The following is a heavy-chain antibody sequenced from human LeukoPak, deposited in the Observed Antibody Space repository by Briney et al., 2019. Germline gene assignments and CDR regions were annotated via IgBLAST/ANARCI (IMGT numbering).Heavy chain of an antibody. D-gene: IGHD2-8*01. V-gene: IGHV1-2*02. CDR3: ARAGYCSRGVCYNYDY. CDR1: GYSFTGNY. J-gene: IGHJ4*02. CDR2: INPNTGGT. Sequence: ASVKVSCKASGYSFTGNYMHWVRQAPGQGFEWMGWINPNTGGTNYAQKFKGRVLMTRDTSISTAYLELSSLKSDDTAAYYCARAGYCSRGVCYNYDYWGQGAQVTVSS.